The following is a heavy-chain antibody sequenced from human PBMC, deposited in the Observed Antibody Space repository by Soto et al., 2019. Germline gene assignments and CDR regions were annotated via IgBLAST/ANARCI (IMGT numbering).Heavy chain of an antibody. CDR3: AKGPNYYDRSGYHYYFDF. V-gene: IGHV3-23*01. J-gene: IGHJ4*02. CDR2: ISGAGGST. D-gene: IGHD3-22*01. CDR1: GFTFSTYA. Sequence: GGSLRLSCAASGFTFSTYAMNWVRQAPGKGLEWVASISGAGGSTAYVDSVKGRFTISRDNSKDTLYLEMNSLTAEDTAVYYCAKGPNYYDRSGYHYYFDFWGQGTLVTVSS.